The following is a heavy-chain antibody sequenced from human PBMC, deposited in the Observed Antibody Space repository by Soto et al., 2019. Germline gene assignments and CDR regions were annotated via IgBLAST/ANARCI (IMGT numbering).Heavy chain of an antibody. CDR2: ISGSGGST. J-gene: IGHJ4*02. D-gene: IGHD2-15*01. Sequence: GGSLRLSCAASGFTFSSYAMSWVRQAPGKGLEWVSAISGSGGSTYYADSVKGRFTISRDNSKNTLYLQMNSLRAEDTAVYYCAKNLYFGYCSGGSCYSFDYWGQGTLVTVSS. V-gene: IGHV3-23*01. CDR1: GFTFSSYA. CDR3: AKNLYFGYCSGGSCYSFDY.